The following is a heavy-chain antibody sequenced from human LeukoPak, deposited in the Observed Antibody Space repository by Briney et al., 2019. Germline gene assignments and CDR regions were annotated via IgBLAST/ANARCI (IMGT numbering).Heavy chain of an antibody. J-gene: IGHJ6*02. V-gene: IGHV3-66*02. CDR1: GFTVSSNY. Sequence: GGSLRLSCAASGFTVSSNYMSWVRQAPGKGLEWVSVIYSGGSTYYADSVKGRFTISRDNSKNTLYLQMNSLRAEDTAVYYCARDRDYYDSGGYYYGMDVWGQGTTVTVSS. CDR3: ARDRDYYDSGGYYYGMDV. D-gene: IGHD3-22*01. CDR2: IYSGGST.